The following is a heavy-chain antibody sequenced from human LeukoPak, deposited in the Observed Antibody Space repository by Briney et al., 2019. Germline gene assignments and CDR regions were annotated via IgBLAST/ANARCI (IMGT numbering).Heavy chain of an antibody. J-gene: IGHJ5*02. D-gene: IGHD1-7*01. CDR1: GFTFSSYS. CDR3: ARSLGGELLNWFDP. Sequence: GGSLRLSCAASGFTFSSYSMNWVRQAPGKGLEWVSSISSSSSYIYYADSVKGRFTISRDNAKNSLYLQMNSLRAEDTAVYYCARSLGGELLNWFDPWGQGTLVTVSS. V-gene: IGHV3-21*01. CDR2: ISSSSSYI.